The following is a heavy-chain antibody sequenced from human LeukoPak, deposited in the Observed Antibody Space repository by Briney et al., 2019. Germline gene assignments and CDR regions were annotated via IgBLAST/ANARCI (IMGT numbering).Heavy chain of an antibody. J-gene: IGHJ3*01. V-gene: IGHV3-23*01. CDR2: ISGDGDKA. Sequence: GGSLRLSCAASGFTFTTYAINWVRHAPGKGLEWVTGISGDGDKAFYADSVKGRFTISRDNSKNTVSLQMTSLRAEDTALYYCAKDLALAGTGGGFDVWGQGTGVAVSS. CDR1: GFTFTTYA. CDR3: AKDLALAGTGGGFDV. D-gene: IGHD6-19*01.